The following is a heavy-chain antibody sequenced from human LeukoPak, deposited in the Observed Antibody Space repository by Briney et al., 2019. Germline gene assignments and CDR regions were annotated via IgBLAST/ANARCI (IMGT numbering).Heavy chain of an antibody. J-gene: IGHJ3*02. V-gene: IGHV3-13*01. CDR2: IGIAGDT. CDR3: ARGRMDAFDI. Sequence: AGGSLRLSCAASGFTLSRYDMHWVRQATGKTLEWVPTIGIAGDTYYPGSVKGRLTISRENAKNSLYLQMNSLRAGDTAVYYCARGRMDAFDIWGQGTMVTVSS. CDR1: GFTLSRYD.